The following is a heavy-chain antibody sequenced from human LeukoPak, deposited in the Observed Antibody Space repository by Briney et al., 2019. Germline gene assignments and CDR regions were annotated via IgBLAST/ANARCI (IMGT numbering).Heavy chain of an antibody. CDR2: IYHSGST. CDR3: ARHPTYYYDSSGYSRGYFDY. V-gene: IGHV4-38-2*01. D-gene: IGHD3-22*01. Sequence: SETLSLTCAVSGDSISSGYYWGWIRQPPGKGLEWIGSIYHSGSTYYNPSLKSRVTISVDTSKNQFSLKLSSVTAADTAMYYCARHPTYYYDSSGYSRGYFDYWGQGTLVTVSS. J-gene: IGHJ4*02. CDR1: GDSISSGYY.